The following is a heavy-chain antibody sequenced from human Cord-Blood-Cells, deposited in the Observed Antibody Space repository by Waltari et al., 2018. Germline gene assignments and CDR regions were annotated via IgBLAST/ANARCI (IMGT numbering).Heavy chain of an antibody. V-gene: IGHV2-5*02. CDR3: AHRRVGWATYYVDY. Sequence: QITLKESCPTLVKPTQTLTLTCTFSGFSLSTSGVGVGWIRQPPGKALEWLALIYWDDDKRYSPALKSRLTITKDTSKNQVFLTMTNMDPVDTATYYCAHRRVGWATYYVDYWGQGTLVTVSS. D-gene: IGHD6-19*01. CDR1: GFSLSTSGVG. CDR2: IYWDDDK. J-gene: IGHJ4*02.